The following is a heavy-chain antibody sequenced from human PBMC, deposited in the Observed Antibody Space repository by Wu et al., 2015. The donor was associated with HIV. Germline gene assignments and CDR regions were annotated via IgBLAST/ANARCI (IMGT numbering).Heavy chain of an antibody. CDR1: GYTFTSYY. V-gene: IGHV1-46*01. D-gene: IGHD6-13*01. Sequence: QVQLVQSGAEVKKPGASVKVSCKASGYTFTSYYMHWVRQAPGQGLEWMGIINPSGGSTSYAQKFQGRVTMTRDTSTSTVYMELSSLRSEDTAVYYCAREGYSSSWEDYYYGMDVWGQGDHGHRL. CDR3: AREGYSSSWEDYYYGMDV. J-gene: IGHJ6*02. CDR2: INPSGGST.